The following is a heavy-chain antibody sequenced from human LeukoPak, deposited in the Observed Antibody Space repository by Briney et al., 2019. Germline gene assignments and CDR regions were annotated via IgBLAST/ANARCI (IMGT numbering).Heavy chain of an antibody. D-gene: IGHD3-3*01. J-gene: IGHJ4*02. V-gene: IGHV1-2*02. CDR1: GYTFTGYY. Sequence: ASVKVSCKASGYTFTGYYMHWVRQAPGQGLEWMGWINPNSGGTNYAQKFQGRVTMTRDTSISTAYMELSRLRSDDTAVYYCARDPRGFWSGYSDPHFDYWGQGTLVIVSS. CDR3: ARDPRGFWSGYSDPHFDY. CDR2: INPNSGGT.